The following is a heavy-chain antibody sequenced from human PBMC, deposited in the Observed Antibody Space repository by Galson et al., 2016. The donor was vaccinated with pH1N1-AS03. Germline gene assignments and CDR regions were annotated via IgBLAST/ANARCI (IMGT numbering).Heavy chain of an antibody. V-gene: IGHV1-8*03. CDR3: AKVGIVISSGWYGRFDY. CDR1: GYTFTNYD. D-gene: IGHD6-19*01. J-gene: IGHJ4*02. CDR2: MNPGSGGA. Sequence: SVKVSCKASGYTFTNYDINWVRQATGQGFEWMGWMNPGSGGAGYAQKFQGRVTITRDTSASTASMELSSLRSEDTAVYYCAKVGIVISSGWYGRFDYWGQGTLVTVSS.